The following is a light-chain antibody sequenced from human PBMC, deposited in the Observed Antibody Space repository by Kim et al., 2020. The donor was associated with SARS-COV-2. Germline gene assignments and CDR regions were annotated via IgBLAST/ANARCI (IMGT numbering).Light chain of an antibody. J-gene: IGLJ3*02. V-gene: IGLV1-44*01. CDR1: NSNIGTHT. CDR2: SNN. CDR3: STWDGSLNGRV. Sequence: GQRVTISGSGSNSNIGTHTVNWYQQLPGTAPKLLIYSNNQRPSGVPDRFSGSKSGTSASLAISGLQSEDEADYYCSTWDGSLNGRVFGGGTKVTVL.